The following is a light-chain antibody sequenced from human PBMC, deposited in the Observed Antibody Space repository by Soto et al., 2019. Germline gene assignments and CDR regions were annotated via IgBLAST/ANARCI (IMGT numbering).Light chain of an antibody. J-gene: IGLJ3*02. V-gene: IGLV1-47*01. CDR3: SSYARRNTLL. Sequence: QSVLTQSPSASGTPGQRVTISCSGSRSNIGRNFAYWYQHVPGTAPRLLIQRNNERPSGVPDRFSGSKSGTSVSLAISGLRPDDDADYFCSSYARRNTLLFGGGTKLTVL. CDR1: RSNIGRNF. CDR2: RNN.